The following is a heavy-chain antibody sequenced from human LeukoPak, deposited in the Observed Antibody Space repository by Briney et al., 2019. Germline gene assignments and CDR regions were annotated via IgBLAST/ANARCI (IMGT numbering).Heavy chain of an antibody. V-gene: IGHV3-23*01. CDR2: LSRGGETT. CDR3: AKEQRIRHCSEGVCMEGYYFDY. D-gene: IGHD2-8*01. CDR1: GFPFNMFA. J-gene: IGHJ4*02. Sequence: GGSLRLSCTGSGFPFNMFAMNWVRQALGQGLEWVSGLSRGGETTNYADSVKGRFTVSRDTSKNMVFLQMNDLRPEDTAVYYCAKEQRIRHCSEGVCMEGYYFDYWGQGSLVTVSS.